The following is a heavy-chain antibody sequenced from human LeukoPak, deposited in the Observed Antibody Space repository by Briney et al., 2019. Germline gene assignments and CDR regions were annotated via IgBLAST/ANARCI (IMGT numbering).Heavy chain of an antibody. CDR1: GYTFTNYY. J-gene: IGHJ4*02. Sequence: ASVKVSCKASGYTFTNYYINWVLQAPGQGLEWVGWISAYNGKTNYAQRFQGRVTMTIDTSTTTAYMDLWSLTSDDTAMYYCAKGGSMVATIDYWGQGTLVTVSS. V-gene: IGHV1-18*01. CDR3: AKGGSMVATIDY. CDR2: ISAYNGKT. D-gene: IGHD2-15*01.